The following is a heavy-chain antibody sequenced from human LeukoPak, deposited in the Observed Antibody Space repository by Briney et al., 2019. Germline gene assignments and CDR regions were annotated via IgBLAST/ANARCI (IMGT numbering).Heavy chain of an antibody. CDR3: ARSIRGYSSGWYYFDP. V-gene: IGHV4-39*01. Sequence: SETLSLTCTVSGDSISGSTHFWGWIRQLPGKRLEWIGSIYYSGTTYYNPSLKRRVTISVDTSKNQFSLKLSSVTAADTAVYYCARSIRGYSSGWYYFDPWGQGTLVTVSS. J-gene: IGHJ5*02. CDR1: GDSISGSTHF. CDR2: IYYSGTT. D-gene: IGHD6-19*01.